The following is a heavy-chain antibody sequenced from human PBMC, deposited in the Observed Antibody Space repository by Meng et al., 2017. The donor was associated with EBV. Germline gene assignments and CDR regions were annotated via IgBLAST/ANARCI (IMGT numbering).Heavy chain of an antibody. Sequence: HVQLVQSGAEVKKPGSAGNVSCKASGGTFSSYDISWVRQAPGQGLEWMGGIIPIFGTANYAQKFQGRVTITADKSTSTAYMELSSLRSEDTAVYYCARAEIAAAGRLDYWGQGTLVTVSS. CDR3: ARAEIAAAGRLDY. J-gene: IGHJ4*02. CDR1: GGTFSSYD. D-gene: IGHD6-13*01. CDR2: IIPIFGTA. V-gene: IGHV1-69*06.